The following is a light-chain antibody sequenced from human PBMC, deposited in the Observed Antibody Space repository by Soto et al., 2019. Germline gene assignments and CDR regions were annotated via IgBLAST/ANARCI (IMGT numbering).Light chain of an antibody. CDR1: SSDVGGHNL. J-gene: IGLJ7*01. CDR3: CSYGGSRAV. Sequence: QSALTQPASVSGSPGQSITISCTGTSSDVGGHNLVSWYQQHPGQAPKLMIYEVSKRPLGVSARVSASKSGNTASLTISGLQAEVEADYYCCSYGGSRAVFGGGTQLTVL. V-gene: IGLV2-23*02. CDR2: EVS.